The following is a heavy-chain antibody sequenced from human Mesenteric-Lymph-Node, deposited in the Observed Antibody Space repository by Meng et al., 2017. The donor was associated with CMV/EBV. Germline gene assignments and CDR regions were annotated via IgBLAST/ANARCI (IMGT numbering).Heavy chain of an antibody. CDR1: GYTFTGYY. J-gene: IGHJ3*02. Sequence: ASVQVSCKASGYTFTGYYMHWVRQAPGQGLEWMGWINPNSGGTNYAQKFQGRVTITADKSTSTAYMELSNLRSEDTAVYYCARATGTTDAFDIWGQGTMVTVSS. D-gene: IGHD4-17*01. CDR3: ARATGTTDAFDI. V-gene: IGHV1-2*02. CDR2: INPNSGGT.